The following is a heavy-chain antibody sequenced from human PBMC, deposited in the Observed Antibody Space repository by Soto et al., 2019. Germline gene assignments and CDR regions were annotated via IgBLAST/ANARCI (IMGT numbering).Heavy chain of an antibody. D-gene: IGHD4-17*01. V-gene: IGHV3-23*01. CDR1: GFTFSSYA. Sequence: GGPRLSCAASGFTFSSYAMSWVRQAPGKGLEWVSAISGSGGSTYYADSVKGRFTISRDNSKNTLYLQMNSLRAEDTAVYYCAKDPTAHDAFDIWGQGTMVTVSS. CDR2: ISGSGGST. J-gene: IGHJ3*02. CDR3: AKDPTAHDAFDI.